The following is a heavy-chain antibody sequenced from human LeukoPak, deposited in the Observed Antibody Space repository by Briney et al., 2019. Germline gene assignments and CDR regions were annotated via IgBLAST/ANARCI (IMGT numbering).Heavy chain of an antibody. CDR3: ARHGPVEMATPYFDY. Sequence: SETLSLTCTVSGDSISSSNYYWAWIRQSPGKGLEWFGSVSYSGSTYYNPSLKSRVTISIDTSKNQFSLKLSSVTAADTAVYYCARHGPVEMATPYFDYWGQGTLVTVSS. CDR2: VSYSGST. J-gene: IGHJ4*02. V-gene: IGHV4-39*01. D-gene: IGHD5-24*01. CDR1: GDSISSSNYY.